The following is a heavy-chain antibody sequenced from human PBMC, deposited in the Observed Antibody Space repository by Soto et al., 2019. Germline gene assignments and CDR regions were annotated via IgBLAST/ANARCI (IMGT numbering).Heavy chain of an antibody. CDR3: ARVSPVGYSYGYWFDP. D-gene: IGHD5-18*01. J-gene: IGHJ5*02. CDR2: IYTSGST. Sequence: SETLSLTCTVSGGSISSYYWSWIRQPAGKGLEWIGRIYTSGSTNYNPSLKSRVTMSVDTSKNQFSLKLSSVTAADTGVYYCARVSPVGYSYGYWFDPWGQGTLVTVS. CDR1: GGSISSYY. V-gene: IGHV4-4*07.